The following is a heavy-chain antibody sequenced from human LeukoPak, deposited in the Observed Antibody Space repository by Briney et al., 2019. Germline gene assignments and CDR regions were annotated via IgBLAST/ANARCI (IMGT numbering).Heavy chain of an antibody. J-gene: IGHJ4*02. D-gene: IGHD3-22*01. V-gene: IGHV3-23*01. Sequence: GGSLRLSCAASGFTFSSYAMSWVRQAPGKGLEWVSAISGSGGSTYYADSVKGRFTISRDNSKNTLYLQMNSLRAEDTAVYYCARSPYYYDSSGYPELDYWGQGTLVTVSS. CDR3: ARSPYYYDSSGYPELDY. CDR1: GFTFSSYA. CDR2: ISGSGGST.